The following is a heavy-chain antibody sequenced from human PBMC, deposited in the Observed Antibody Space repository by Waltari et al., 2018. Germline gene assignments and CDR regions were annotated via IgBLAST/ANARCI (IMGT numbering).Heavy chain of an antibody. Sequence: QVQLQESGPGLVKPSETLSLTCAVSGYSISSGYYWGWIRQPPGKGLEWIGSIYQIGSTNYTPSPKGGVTTSAETSKNQFSLKRSCVTAADTAVYYCVRGGVSGSYYEDYWGQGTLVTVSS. J-gene: IGHJ4*02. V-gene: IGHV4-38-2*01. CDR2: IYQIGST. CDR1: GYSISSGYY. CDR3: VRGGVSGSYYEDY. D-gene: IGHD1-26*01.